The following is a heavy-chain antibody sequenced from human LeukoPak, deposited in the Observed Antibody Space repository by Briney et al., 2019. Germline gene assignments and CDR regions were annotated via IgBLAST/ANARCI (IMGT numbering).Heavy chain of an antibody. Sequence: SQTLSLTCAVSGGSISSGGYSWSWIRQPPGKGLEWIGYIYHSGSTYYNPSLKSRVTISVDRSKNQFSLKLSSVTAADTAVYYCARDRRYYGSGSADYGMDVWGQGTTVTVSS. CDR1: GGSISSGGYS. V-gene: IGHV4-30-2*01. CDR2: IYHSGST. CDR3: ARDRRYYGSGSADYGMDV. D-gene: IGHD3-10*01. J-gene: IGHJ6*02.